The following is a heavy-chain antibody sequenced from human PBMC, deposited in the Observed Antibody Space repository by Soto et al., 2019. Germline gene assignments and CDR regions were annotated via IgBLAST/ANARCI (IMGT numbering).Heavy chain of an antibody. V-gene: IGHV3-23*01. J-gene: IGHJ2*01. CDR3: AIGYCSGSSCLGGYFDL. CDR2: ISGNGDST. Sequence: EVQLLESGGGLVQPGGSLRLSCAASESTFSSFAMSWVRQAPGKGLEWVSVISGNGDSTYYADSVKGRFTITRANSKNTLHLKMNRLRAEDTALYYCAIGYCSGSSCLGGYFDLWGRGPLFTVSS. D-gene: IGHD2-2*01. CDR1: ESTFSSFA.